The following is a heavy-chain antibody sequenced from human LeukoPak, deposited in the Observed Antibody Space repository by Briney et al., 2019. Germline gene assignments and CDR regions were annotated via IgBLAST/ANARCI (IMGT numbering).Heavy chain of an antibody. CDR1: GYTFTDYW. Sequence: GESLKISCRASGYTFTDYWIAWVRQMPGKGLELMGIVYPDDSDTRYSPSFQGQVTISADESINTAYLQWSGLKASDTAIYYCARRDGYNHVDYWGQGTLVTVSS. CDR2: VYPDDSDT. CDR3: ARRDGYNHVDY. D-gene: IGHD5-24*01. V-gene: IGHV5-51*01. J-gene: IGHJ4*02.